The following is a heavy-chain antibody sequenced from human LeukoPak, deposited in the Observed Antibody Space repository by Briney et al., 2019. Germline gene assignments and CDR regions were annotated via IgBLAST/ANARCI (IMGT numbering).Heavy chain of an antibody. D-gene: IGHD6-19*01. CDR1: GDSVSSNSAA. CDR3: ARVASSGWSERYYYGMDV. Sequence: SQTLSLTCAISGDSVSSNSAAWYWIRQSPSRGLEWLGRTYYRSKWYNDYAVSVKSRITINPDTSKNQFSLQLNSVTPEDTAVYYCARVASSGWSERYYYGMDVWGQGTTVTVSS. V-gene: IGHV6-1*01. CDR2: TYYRSKWYN. J-gene: IGHJ6*02.